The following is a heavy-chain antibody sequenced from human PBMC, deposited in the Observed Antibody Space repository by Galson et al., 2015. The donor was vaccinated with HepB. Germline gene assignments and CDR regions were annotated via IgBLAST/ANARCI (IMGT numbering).Heavy chain of an antibody. V-gene: IGHV3-48*02. D-gene: IGHD5-12*01. CDR1: GFTFSRFA. J-gene: IGHJ4*02. CDR2: VSISSTTI. Sequence: SLRLSCAASGFTFSRFAMNWVRQAPGKGQEWVSYVSISSTTIYYADSVKGRFTISRDNAKNLVFLQMNSLRDEDTALYYCVKNGDMVATIFAYWGQGALVTVSS. CDR3: VKNGDMVATIFAY.